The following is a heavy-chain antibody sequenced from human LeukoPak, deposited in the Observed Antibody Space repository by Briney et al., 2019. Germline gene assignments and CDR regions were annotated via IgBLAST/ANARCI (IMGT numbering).Heavy chain of an antibody. CDR1: GYSFTNYW. J-gene: IGHJ4*02. Sequence: GESLKISCKGSGYSFTNYWIGWVRQMPGKGLEWIGIIYPGDFDTRYSPSFQGQVTISADKSISTAYLQWSSLKASDTAIYYCVRRDYGSNNLDYWGQGTLVTASS. CDR2: IYPGDFDT. CDR3: VRRDYGSNNLDY. V-gene: IGHV5-51*01. D-gene: IGHD4/OR15-4a*01.